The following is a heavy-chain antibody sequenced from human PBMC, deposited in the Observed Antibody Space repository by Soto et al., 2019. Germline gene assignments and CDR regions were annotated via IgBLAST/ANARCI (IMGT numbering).Heavy chain of an antibody. J-gene: IGHJ4*02. V-gene: IGHV3-33*01. CDR2: IWYDGSNK. CDR1: GFTFSSYG. CDR3: ARDSSGSHFDY. D-gene: IGHD6-19*01. Sequence: RRLSCAASGFTFSSYGMHWVRQAPGKGLEWVAVIWYDGSNKYYADSVKGRFTISRDNSKNTLYLQMNSLRAEDTAVYYCARDSSGSHFDYWGQGTLVTVSS.